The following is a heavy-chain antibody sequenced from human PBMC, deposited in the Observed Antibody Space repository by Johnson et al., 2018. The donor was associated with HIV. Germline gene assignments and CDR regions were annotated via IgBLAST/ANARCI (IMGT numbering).Heavy chain of an antibody. CDR2: ISYDGSNK. CDR3: ARDPDI. CDR1: GFTFSSYA. Sequence: QVQLVESGGGVVQPGRSLRLSCAASGFTFSSYAMHWVRQAPGKGLEWVAVISYDGSNKYYADSVKGRFTISRDNSKNTLWLQMNSLRPEDTAVYYCARDPDIWGQGTMVTVSS. V-gene: IGHV3-30-3*01. J-gene: IGHJ3*02.